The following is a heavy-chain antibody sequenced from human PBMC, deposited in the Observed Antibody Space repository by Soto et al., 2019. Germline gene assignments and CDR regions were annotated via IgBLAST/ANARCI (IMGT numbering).Heavy chain of an antibody. J-gene: IGHJ4*02. CDR3: ARDLGRLHIVVVTPPDY. D-gene: IGHD2-21*02. CDR2: IWYDGSNK. V-gene: IGHV3-33*01. CDR1: GFTFSSYG. Sequence: QVQLVESGGGVVQPGRSLRLSCAASGFTFSSYGMHWVRQAPGKGLEWVAVIWYDGSNKYYADSVKGRFTISRDNSKNTLYLQMNSLRAEDTAVYYCARDLGRLHIVVVTPPDYWGQGTLVTVSS.